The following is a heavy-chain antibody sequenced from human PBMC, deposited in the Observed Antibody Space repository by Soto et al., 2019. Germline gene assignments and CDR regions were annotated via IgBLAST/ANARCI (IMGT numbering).Heavy chain of an antibody. CDR1: GFTFYNYA. J-gene: IGHJ4*02. Sequence: GGSLRLSCAASGFTFYNYAMSWVRQAPGKGLEWVSAISGNGRGTYYADSVKGRFTISRDNSKNTQSLQMDSLRSEDTAVYYCAKDLRGYGDYDYWGQGTLVTVSS. CDR3: AKDLRGYGDYDY. CDR2: ISGNGRGT. V-gene: IGHV3-23*01. D-gene: IGHD4-17*01.